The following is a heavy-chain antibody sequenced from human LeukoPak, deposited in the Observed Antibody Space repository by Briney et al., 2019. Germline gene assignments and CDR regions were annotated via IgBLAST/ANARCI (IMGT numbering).Heavy chain of an antibody. CDR1: GFSFSNHY. Sequence: GGSLRLSFTASGFSFSNHYMRWIRQAPGKGLDWVANINEDGSNKWHLGSVQGRLTVSRDNARNSLYLQMNSLRVADTAVYYCTRVLVAVTGYFDYFDFWGQGVLVTVSS. D-gene: IGHD3-9*01. CDR3: TRVLVAVTGYFDYFDF. CDR2: INEDGSNK. V-gene: IGHV3-7*01. J-gene: IGHJ4*02.